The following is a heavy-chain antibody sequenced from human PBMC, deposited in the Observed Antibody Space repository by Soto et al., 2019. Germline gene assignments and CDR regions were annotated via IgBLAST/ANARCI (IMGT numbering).Heavy chain of an antibody. V-gene: IGHV1-18*04. CDR1: GYTFTSYG. Sequence: GASVKVSCKASGYTFTSYGISWVRQAPGQGLEWMGWISPYNGNTNYAQSLQGRVTMTTDTSTSTAYMELRSLRSDDTAVYYCTFAPNWTYQLTRYWGQGTLVTVSS. D-gene: IGHD2-2*01. CDR2: ISPYNGNT. J-gene: IGHJ4*02. CDR3: TFAPNWTYQLTRY.